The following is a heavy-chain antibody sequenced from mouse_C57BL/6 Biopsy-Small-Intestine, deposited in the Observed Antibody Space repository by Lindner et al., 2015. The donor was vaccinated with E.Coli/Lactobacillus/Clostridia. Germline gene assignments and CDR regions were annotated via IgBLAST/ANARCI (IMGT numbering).Heavy chain of an antibody. CDR3: TRLPYYGSSYGYFDY. Sequence: VQLQESGPVLVKPGTSVKMSCKASGYTFTDYYMNWVKQSHGKSLEWIGVINPYNGGTSYNQKFKGKATLTVDKSSSTAYMELNSLTFEDSAVYYCTRLPYYGSSYGYFDYWGQGTTLTVSS. CDR1: GYTFTDYY. J-gene: IGHJ2*01. CDR2: INPYNGGT. V-gene: IGHV1-19*01. D-gene: IGHD1-1*01.